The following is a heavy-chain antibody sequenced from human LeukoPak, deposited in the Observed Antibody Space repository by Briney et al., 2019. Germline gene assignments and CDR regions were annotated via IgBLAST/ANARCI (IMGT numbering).Heavy chain of an antibody. CDR1: GFSLSNYA. CDR3: ARDGCTSCYYYYYYMDV. V-gene: IGHV3-23*01. D-gene: IGHD2-2*01. CDR2: ISGTGGNT. Sequence: GGSLRLSCAVSGFSLSNYAMSWVRQFPGKGLEWVSGISGTGGNTYYADSVKGRFTISRDNSKNTLYLQMNSLRAEDTAVYYCARDGCTSCYYYYYYMDVWGKGTTVTVSS. J-gene: IGHJ6*03.